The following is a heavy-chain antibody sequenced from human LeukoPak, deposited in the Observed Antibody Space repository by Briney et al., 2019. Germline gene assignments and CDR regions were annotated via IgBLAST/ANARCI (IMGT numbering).Heavy chain of an antibody. V-gene: IGHV4-4*02. Sequence: SGTLSLTCAVSGGSISSSNWWSWVRQPPGKGLEWIGQIYHSGSTNYNPSLKSRVTISVDKSNNQFSLKLSSVTAADTAVYYCAIPTRTAARHAFDIWGQGTMVTVSS. D-gene: IGHD6-6*01. CDR1: GGSISSSNW. CDR2: IYHSGST. CDR3: AIPTRTAARHAFDI. J-gene: IGHJ3*02.